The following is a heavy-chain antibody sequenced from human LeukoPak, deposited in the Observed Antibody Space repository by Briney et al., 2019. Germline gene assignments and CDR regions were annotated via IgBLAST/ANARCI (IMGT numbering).Heavy chain of an antibody. D-gene: IGHD3-10*01. CDR3: ARRGYYGDSLLFDY. CDR1: GGSISRYY. V-gene: IGHV4-59*08. CDR2: IYYSGST. J-gene: IGHJ4*02. Sequence: AETLSLTCTVSGGSISRYYLGWIRQPPGKGLEWVGYIYYSGSTNYNPSLTSRVTISVHAYENHLSLKLMSVSARDTPVCYCARRGYYGDSLLFDYWGQGSLVTVSS.